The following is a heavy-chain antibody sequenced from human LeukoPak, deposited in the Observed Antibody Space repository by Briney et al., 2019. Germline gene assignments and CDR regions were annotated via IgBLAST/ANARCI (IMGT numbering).Heavy chain of an antibody. CDR2: IYHSGST. CDR3: ARAAGGYDAAYYYYYMDV. CDR1: GYSISSGYY. Sequence: PSETLSLTCAVSGYSISSGYYWGWIRQPPGEGLEWIGSIYHSGSTYYNPSLKSRVTISVDTSKNQFSLKLSSVTAADTAVYYCARAAGGYDAAYYYYYMDVSGKGTTVTVS. J-gene: IGHJ6*03. D-gene: IGHD5-12*01. V-gene: IGHV4-38-2*01.